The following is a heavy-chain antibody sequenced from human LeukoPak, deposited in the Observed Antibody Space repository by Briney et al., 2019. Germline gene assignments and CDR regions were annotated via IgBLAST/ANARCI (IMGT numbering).Heavy chain of an antibody. V-gene: IGHV3-21*01. CDR3: ARGQYGSNVD. D-gene: IGHD4-23*01. CDR2: ISQSSSNI. CDR1: GFTFSSYH. J-gene: IGHJ4*02. Sequence: GGSLSLSCAASGFTFSSYHMNWVRQPPGKGLEWVSSISQSSSNIYYADSIKGRFTISRDNAKNSLYLQRSSLRAEDTAVYYCARGQYGSNVDWGQGTLVTVSP.